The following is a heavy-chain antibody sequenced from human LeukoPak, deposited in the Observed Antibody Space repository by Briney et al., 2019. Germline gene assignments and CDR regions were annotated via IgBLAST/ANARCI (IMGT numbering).Heavy chain of an antibody. J-gene: IGHJ6*03. Sequence: GGSLRLSCAASGLTFSNYGVHWVRQAPGKGLEWVAFIRYDGSIKYYADSVKGRFTISRDNSKNTLYLQMSSLRAEDTAVYYCAKDTIKVTTIRRVPHYMDVWGKGTTVTTSS. CDR3: AKDTIKVTTIRRVPHYMDV. CDR2: IRYDGSIK. CDR1: GLTFSNYG. V-gene: IGHV3-30*02. D-gene: IGHD5-12*01.